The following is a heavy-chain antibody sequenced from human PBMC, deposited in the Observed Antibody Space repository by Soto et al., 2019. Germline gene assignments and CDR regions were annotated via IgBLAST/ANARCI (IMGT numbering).Heavy chain of an antibody. V-gene: IGHV4-30-4*01. D-gene: IGHD3-22*01. CDR2: IYYSGST. CDR1: GGSISSGDYY. J-gene: IGHJ4*02. CDR3: ARARVYYDSSGYPYYFDY. Sequence: SETLSLTCTVSGGSISSGDYYWSWIRQPPGKGLEWIGYIYYSGSTYYNPSLKSRVTISVDTSKNQFSLKLGSVTAADTAVYYCARARVYYDSSGYPYYFDYWGQGTLVTVSS.